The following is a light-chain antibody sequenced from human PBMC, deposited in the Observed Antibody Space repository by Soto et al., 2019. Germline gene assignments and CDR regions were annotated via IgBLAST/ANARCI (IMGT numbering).Light chain of an antibody. CDR3: TSYTTFGTLI. Sequence: QSALTQPASVSGSPGQSITSSCAGTINDVGAFYYVSWYQQHPDKAPKLIIYDVTNRPSGVSDRFSASKSGNTASLTISGLQAEDEADYFCTSYTTFGTLIFGGGTKLTVL. V-gene: IGLV2-14*03. CDR2: DVT. J-gene: IGLJ2*01. CDR1: INDVGAFYY.